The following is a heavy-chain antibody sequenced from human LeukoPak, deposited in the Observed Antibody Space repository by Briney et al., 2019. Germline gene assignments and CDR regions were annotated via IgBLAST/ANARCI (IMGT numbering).Heavy chain of an antibody. CDR3: AKDLQPGIAVAGPGEDY. J-gene: IGHJ4*02. CDR1: GLTFSGYP. CDR2: ISYDGSNK. D-gene: IGHD6-19*01. Sequence: GGPLRLSCEASGLTFSGYPIHGVGQAPGRGLEWGAVISYDGSNKYYADSVKGRFTISRDNSKNTLYLQMNSLRAEDTAVYYCAKDLQPGIAVAGPGEDYWGQGTLVTVSS. V-gene: IGHV3-30-3*02.